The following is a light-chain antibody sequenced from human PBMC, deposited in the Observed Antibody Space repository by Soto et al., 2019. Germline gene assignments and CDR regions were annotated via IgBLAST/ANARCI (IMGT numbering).Light chain of an antibody. CDR1: ESVHNN. CDR2: SAS. J-gene: IGKJ2*01. V-gene: IGKV3-15*01. CDR3: QQYNNWPSRT. Sequence: EVVMTQSPATLSVSPGERASLSCMASESVHNNLAWYQQKPGQAPRLLIYSASTLATGVPARFRGSGSGTEFTLTIGSLQSEDFAVYYCQQYNNWPSRTFGQGTKVE.